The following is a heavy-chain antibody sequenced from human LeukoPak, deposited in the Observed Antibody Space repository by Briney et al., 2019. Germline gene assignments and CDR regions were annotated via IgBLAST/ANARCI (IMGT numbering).Heavy chain of an antibody. D-gene: IGHD3-16*01. V-gene: IGHV3-11*03. J-gene: IGHJ3*02. Sequence: GGSLRLSCAASGLTFSGTYMSWIRQAPGKGLEWVSYISSSGTYAEYADSVKGRFTISKDNAKNALYLQMNSLRGEDAAVYYCARQLGAYSYPFDIWGQGTKVTVS. CDR1: GLTFSGTY. CDR3: ARQLGAYSYPFDI. CDR2: ISSSGTYA.